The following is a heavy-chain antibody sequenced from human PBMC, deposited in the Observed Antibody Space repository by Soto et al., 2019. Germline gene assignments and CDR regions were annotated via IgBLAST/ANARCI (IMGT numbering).Heavy chain of an antibody. Sequence: EVQLVESGGGLVQPVGSLRLSCAASGFTVSSNYMSWVRQAPGKGLEWVSVIYSGGSTYYADSVKGRFTISRDNSKNTLYLQMNSLRAEDTAVYYCARAIAVAGLDYWGQGTLVTVSS. CDR3: ARAIAVAGLDY. D-gene: IGHD6-19*01. CDR2: IYSGGST. V-gene: IGHV3-66*01. J-gene: IGHJ4*02. CDR1: GFTVSSNY.